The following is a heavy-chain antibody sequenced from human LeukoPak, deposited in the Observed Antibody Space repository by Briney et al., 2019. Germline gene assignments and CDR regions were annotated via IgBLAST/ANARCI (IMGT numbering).Heavy chain of an antibody. Sequence: GESLKISYKSSGYSFTNYWIGWVRQMPGKGLEWKGMIYPGDSNSRYSPSFQAQLTLSRHKSISPPYLEGSSLKAADTAMYYCARRSYSSNDAFDIWGQGTMVTVSS. CDR1: GYSFTNYW. CDR3: ARRSYSSNDAFDI. J-gene: IGHJ3*02. V-gene: IGHV5-51*01. CDR2: IYPGDSNS. D-gene: IGHD2-21*01.